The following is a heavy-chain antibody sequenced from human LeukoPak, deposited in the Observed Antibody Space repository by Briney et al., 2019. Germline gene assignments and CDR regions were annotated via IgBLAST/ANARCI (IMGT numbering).Heavy chain of an antibody. J-gene: IGHJ6*03. CDR1: GFTFSSYW. CDR3: ARGGHKGYYYMDV. V-gene: IGHV3-7*01. CDR2: IKQDGSEK. Sequence: GGSLRLSCAASGFTFSSYWMNWVRQAPGKGLEWVANIKQDGSEKYYVDSVKGRFTISRDNAKNSLYLQMNSLRAEDTAVYYCARGGHKGYYYMDVWGKGTTVTISS.